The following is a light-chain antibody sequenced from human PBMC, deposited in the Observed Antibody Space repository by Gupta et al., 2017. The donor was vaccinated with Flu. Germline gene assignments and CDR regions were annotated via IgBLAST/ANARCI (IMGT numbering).Light chain of an antibody. CDR2: DDS. CDR3: QVWDRTTDHYV. Sequence: SYVLTQPPSVSVAPGQTAKITCGGDNIGSKNVHWYLQTPGQAPILVLYDDSDRPSGISERFSGSNSGNTATLTITRVEAGDEADYYCQVWDRTTDHYVFGTGSKVTVL. V-gene: IGLV3-21*02. CDR1: NIGSKN. J-gene: IGLJ1*01.